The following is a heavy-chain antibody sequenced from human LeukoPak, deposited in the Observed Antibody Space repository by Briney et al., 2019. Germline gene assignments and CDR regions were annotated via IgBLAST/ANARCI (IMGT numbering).Heavy chain of an antibody. D-gene: IGHD5-12*01. CDR2: ISGYNGNT. V-gene: IGHV1-18*01. CDR3: ARDYIDHGDY. Sequence: GASVKASCKASGHTFTSYVLHWVRQAPGQRLEWMGWISGYNGNTNYAQNLQGRVTMTTDTSTSTAYMELRSLTSDDTAVYFCARDYIDHGDYWGQGTLVTVSS. J-gene: IGHJ4*02. CDR1: GHTFTSYV.